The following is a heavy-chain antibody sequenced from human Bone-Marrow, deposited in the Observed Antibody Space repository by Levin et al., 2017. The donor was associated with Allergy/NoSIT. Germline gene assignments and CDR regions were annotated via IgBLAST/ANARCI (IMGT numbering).Heavy chain of an antibody. CDR3: ARALNSWIQLWLRGYFDY. Sequence: GESLKISCAASGFTFSTYSMNWVRQAPGKGLEWVSSISSSSSYIYYADSVKGRFTISRDNAKNSLYLQMNSLRAEDTAVYYCARALNSWIQLWLRGYFDYWGQGTLVTVSS. J-gene: IGHJ4*02. CDR1: GFTFSTYS. CDR2: ISSSSSYI. D-gene: IGHD5-18*01. V-gene: IGHV3-21*01.